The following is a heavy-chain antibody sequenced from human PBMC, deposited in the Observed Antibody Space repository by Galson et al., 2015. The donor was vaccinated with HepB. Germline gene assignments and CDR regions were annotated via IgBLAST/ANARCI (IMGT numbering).Heavy chain of an antibody. CDR1: GYTFTDYY. CDR2: VDPEDGET. V-gene: IGHV1-69-2*01. Sequence: VKVSCKVSGYTFTDYYMHWVQQAPGKGLEWMGLVDPEDGETIYAEKFQGRVTITADTSTDTAYMELSSLRSEDTAVYYCATGATGTLDLRVWFDPWGQGTLVTVSS. J-gene: IGHJ5*02. CDR3: ATGATGTLDLRVWFDP. D-gene: IGHD1-1*01.